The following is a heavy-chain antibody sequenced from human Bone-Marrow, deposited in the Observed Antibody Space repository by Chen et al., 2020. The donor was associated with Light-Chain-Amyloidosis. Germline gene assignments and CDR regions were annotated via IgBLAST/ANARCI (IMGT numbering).Heavy chain of an antibody. V-gene: IGHV3-48*01. J-gene: IGHJ4*02. CDR2: IGWRSDVI. D-gene: IGHD6-13*01. CDR3: TRDSGEAAADDY. CDR1: GFTFSGYS. Sequence: EVKLVESGGALVQPGGYLRLSCAASGFTFSGYSMNWVRQAPGKGLEWISYIGWRSDVIFYADSVKVRFTISRDNVQNSLYLQMNSLRVEDTGLYYCTRDSGEAAADDYWGQGTLVTVSA.